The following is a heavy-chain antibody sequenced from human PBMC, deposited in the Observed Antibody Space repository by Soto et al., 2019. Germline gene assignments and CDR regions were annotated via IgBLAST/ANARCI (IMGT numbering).Heavy chain of an antibody. CDR2: IYYSGST. D-gene: IGHD4-4*01. Sequence: SETLSLTCTVSGGSISSYYWSWIRQPPGKGLEWIGYIYYSGSTNYNPSLKSRVTISVDTSKNQFSLKLSSVTAADTAVYYCSRAGILTTPYYFDYWGQGTLVTVSS. V-gene: IGHV4-59*01. J-gene: IGHJ4*01. CDR3: SRAGILTTPYYFDY. CDR1: GGSISSYY.